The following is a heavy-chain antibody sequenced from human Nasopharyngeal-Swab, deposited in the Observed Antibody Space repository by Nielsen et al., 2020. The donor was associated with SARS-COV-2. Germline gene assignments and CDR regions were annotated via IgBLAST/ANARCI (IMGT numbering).Heavy chain of an antibody. J-gene: IGHJ4*02. D-gene: IGHD2-15*01. CDR3: ARVPELRYCSGGSCLEQDY. Sequence: SVKVSCKASGGTFSSYAISWVRQAPGQGLEWMGRIIPILGIANYAQKFQGRVAITADKSTSTAYMELSGLRSEDTAVYYCARVPELRYCSGGSCLEQDYWGQGTLVTVSS. CDR1: GGTFSSYA. CDR2: IIPILGIA. V-gene: IGHV1-69*04.